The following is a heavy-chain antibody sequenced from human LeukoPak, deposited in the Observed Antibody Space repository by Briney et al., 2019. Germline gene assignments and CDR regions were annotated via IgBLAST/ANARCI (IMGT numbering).Heavy chain of an antibody. CDR2: IYYSGST. J-gene: IGHJ6*02. V-gene: IGHV4-59*01. CDR1: GGSISSYY. D-gene: IGHD3-3*01. Sequence: SETLSLTCTVSGGSISSYYWSWIRQPPGKGLEWIGYIYYSGSTNYNPSLKSRVTISVDTSKNQFSLKLSSVTAADTAVYYCARGFWSGLPPNEDYYYGMDVWGQGTTVTVSS. CDR3: ARGFWSGLPPNEDYYYGMDV.